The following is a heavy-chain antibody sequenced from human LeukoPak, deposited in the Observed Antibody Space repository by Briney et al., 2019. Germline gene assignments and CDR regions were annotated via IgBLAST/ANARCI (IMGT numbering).Heavy chain of an antibody. CDR1: GYTFTGYY. Sequence: EASVKVSRKASGYTFTGYYMHWVRQVPGQGLEWMGWINPNSGGTNYAQKFQGRLTMTRDTSISTAYMELSRLRSDDTAVYFCARAPYSSSPFDYWGQGTLVTVSS. CDR2: INPNSGGT. D-gene: IGHD6-6*01. CDR3: ARAPYSSSPFDY. J-gene: IGHJ4*02. V-gene: IGHV1-2*02.